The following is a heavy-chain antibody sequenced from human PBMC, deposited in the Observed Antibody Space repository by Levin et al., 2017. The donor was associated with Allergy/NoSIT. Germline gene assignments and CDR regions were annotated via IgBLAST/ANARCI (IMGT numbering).Heavy chain of an antibody. CDR1: GFTFSNYA. CDR2: LSGSGTGT. Sequence: PGGSLRLSCAASGFTFSNYAMGWVRQAPGKGLEWVSALSGSGTGTFYADSVKGRFTISRDNSENILYLQMDSLRAEDTAVYYCAKDQSGLFCSGGSCYSGYFDCWGQGTLVTVSS. CDR3: AKDQSGLFCSGGSCYSGYFDC. D-gene: IGHD2-15*01. J-gene: IGHJ4*02. V-gene: IGHV3-23*01.